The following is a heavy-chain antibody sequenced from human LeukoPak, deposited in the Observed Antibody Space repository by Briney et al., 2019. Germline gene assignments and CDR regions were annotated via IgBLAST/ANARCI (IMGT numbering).Heavy chain of an antibody. D-gene: IGHD2-15*01. CDR1: GYTFTSYG. CDR2: ISAYNGNT. J-gene: IGHJ4*02. V-gene: IGHV1-18*01. Sequence: ASVKVSCKASGYTFTSYGISWVRQAPGQGLEWMGWISAYNGNTNYAQKLQGRVTMTTDTSTSTAYMELRSLRSDDTAVYYCARVDCSGGSCYSGSVGYWGQGTLVTVSS. CDR3: ARVDCSGGSCYSGSVGY.